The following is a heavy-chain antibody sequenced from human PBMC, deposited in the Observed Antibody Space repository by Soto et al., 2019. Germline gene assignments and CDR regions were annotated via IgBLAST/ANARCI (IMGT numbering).Heavy chain of an antibody. CDR1: GGSFSGYY. CDR3: ARGLSLYDSSGKIPYY. Sequence: SETLSLTCAVYGGSFSGYYWSWIRQPPGKGLEWIGEINHSGSTNYNPSLKSRVTISVDTSKNQFSLKLSSVTAADTAVYYCARGLSLYDSSGKIPYYWGQGNLVTVSS. D-gene: IGHD3-22*01. J-gene: IGHJ4*02. V-gene: IGHV4-34*01. CDR2: INHSGST.